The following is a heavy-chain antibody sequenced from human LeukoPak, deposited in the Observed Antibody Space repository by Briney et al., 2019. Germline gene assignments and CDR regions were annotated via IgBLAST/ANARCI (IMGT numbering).Heavy chain of an antibody. J-gene: IGHJ4*02. CDR1: GGTFSSYA. D-gene: IGHD2-15*01. CDR3: ARDRGGSYYFDY. CDR2: LTPVFGTA. V-gene: IGHV1-69*01. Sequence: SVKVSCKASGGTFSSYAISWGRQAPGQGVEWMGGLTPVFGTANYAQKFQGRVTITADESTSTAYMELSSLRSEDTAVYYCARDRGGSYYFDYWGQGTLVTVSS.